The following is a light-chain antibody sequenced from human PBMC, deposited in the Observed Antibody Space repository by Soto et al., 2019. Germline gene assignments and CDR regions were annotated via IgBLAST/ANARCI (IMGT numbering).Light chain of an antibody. CDR3: SSFTSSTTPV. J-gene: IGLJ2*01. CDR2: DVS. V-gene: IGLV2-14*01. CDR1: SSDVGGYNY. Sequence: QSVLTQPASVSGSPGQSITISCTGTSSDVGGYNYVSWYQQHPGKAPKLMIYDVSNRPSGVSNRFSGSKSGNTASLTISGLQAEDEADYYCSSFTSSTTPVFGGGTNVTVL.